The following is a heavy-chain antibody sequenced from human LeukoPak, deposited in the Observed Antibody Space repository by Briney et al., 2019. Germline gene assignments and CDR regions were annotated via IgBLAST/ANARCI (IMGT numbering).Heavy chain of an antibody. V-gene: IGHV3-33*01. J-gene: IGHJ3*02. Sequence: GGSLRLSCAASGFTFSSYGMHWVRQAPGKGLELVAVIWYDGSNKYYADSVKGRFTISRDNSKNTLYLQMNSLRAEDTAVYYCARAGTRGDAFDIWGQGTMVTVSS. D-gene: IGHD1-1*01. CDR2: IWYDGSNK. CDR3: ARAGTRGDAFDI. CDR1: GFTFSSYG.